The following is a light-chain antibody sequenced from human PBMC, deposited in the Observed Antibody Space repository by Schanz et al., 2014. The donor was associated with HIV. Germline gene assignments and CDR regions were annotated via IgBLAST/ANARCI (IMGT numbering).Light chain of an antibody. CDR2: EAS. V-gene: IGKV1-5*03. CDR1: QNIGNW. J-gene: IGKJ2*01. CDR3: LQYNDDVYT. Sequence: DIQMTQSPSTLSASVGDRVTITCRASQNIGNWLAWYQQKPGEAPNLLISEASTLESGVPSRFSGSGSGTEFTISISSLQSDDFATYYCLQYNDDVYTFGQGTKLEI.